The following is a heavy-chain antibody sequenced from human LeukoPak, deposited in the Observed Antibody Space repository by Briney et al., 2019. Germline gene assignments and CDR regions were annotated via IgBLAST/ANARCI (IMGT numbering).Heavy chain of an antibody. D-gene: IGHD2-21*01. CDR1: RFTFSTYS. J-gene: IGHJ4*02. CDR3: AREGTAYCGGDCYLDY. Sequence: PGGSLRLSCAASRFTFSTYSMNWVRQAPGKGLEWISSIRDSSSYIYYADSLKGRFTLSRANAKNSLYLQMSSLRAEDTAVYYCAREGTAYCGGDCYLDYWGQGTLVTVSS. V-gene: IGHV3-21*01. CDR2: IRDSSSYI.